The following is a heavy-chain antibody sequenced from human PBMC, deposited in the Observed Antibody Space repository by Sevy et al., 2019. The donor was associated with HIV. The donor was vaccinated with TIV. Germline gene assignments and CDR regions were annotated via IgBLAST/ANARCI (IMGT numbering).Heavy chain of an antibody. Sequence: GGSLRLSCAASGFSINNYAMTWVRQAPGKGLEWVSNITAPGGRAYLADSVKGRFTISSDNSVNKVFLQMDSLRVEDTAIYYCAKAQGEWGTPFALDVWGQGTTVTVSS. CDR3: AKAQGEWGTPFALDV. CDR2: ITAPGGRA. D-gene: IGHD3-16*01. V-gene: IGHV3-23*01. J-gene: IGHJ6*02. CDR1: GFSINNYA.